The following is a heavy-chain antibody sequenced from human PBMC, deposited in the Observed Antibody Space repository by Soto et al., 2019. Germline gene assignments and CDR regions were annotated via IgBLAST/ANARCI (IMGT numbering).Heavy chain of an antibody. D-gene: IGHD3-16*02. J-gene: IGHJ5*02. Sequence: SSLKLSCKSSGGTFSSYTISWVRQAPGQGLEWMGRIIPILGIANYAQKFQGRVTITADKSTSTAYMELSSLRSEDTAVYYCARVVVDDYIWGSYRYAPNTSINWFDPWGQGTLVTVSS. CDR1: GGTFSSYT. V-gene: IGHV1-69*02. CDR3: ARVVVDDYIWGSYRYAPNTSINWFDP. CDR2: IIPILGIA.